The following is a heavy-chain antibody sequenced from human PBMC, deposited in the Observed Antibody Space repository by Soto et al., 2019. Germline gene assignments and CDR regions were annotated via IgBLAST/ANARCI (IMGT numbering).Heavy chain of an antibody. V-gene: IGHV4-34*01. CDR3: ARYGEVTPRRYGMDV. CDR2: INHSGST. J-gene: IGHJ6*02. CDR1: GGSFSGYQ. Sequence: PSETLSLTCAVYGGSFSGYQWSWIRQAPGKGLEWIGEINHSGSTNYSPSLKSRVTISIDTSKNQFSLMLSSVTAADTAMYYCARYGEVTPRRYGMDVWGQGTTVNVSS. D-gene: IGHD3-16*01.